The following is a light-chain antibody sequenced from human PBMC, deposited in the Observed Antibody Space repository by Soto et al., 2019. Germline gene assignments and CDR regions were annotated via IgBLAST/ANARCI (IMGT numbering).Light chain of an antibody. CDR2: KAS. J-gene: IGKJ1*01. CDR3: RHYNNWPPET. V-gene: IGKV1-5*03. CDR1: QTISSW. Sequence: DIQMTQSPSTLSGSVGDRVTITCRASQTISSWLAWYQQKPGKAPKLLIYKASTLKSGVPSRFSGSGSGTEFTLTISSLQSEDFAIYYCRHYNNWPPETFGQGTKVDIK.